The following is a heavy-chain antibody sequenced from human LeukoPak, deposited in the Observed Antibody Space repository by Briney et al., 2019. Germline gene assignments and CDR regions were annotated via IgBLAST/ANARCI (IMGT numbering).Heavy chain of an antibody. CDR2: IYSGGST. V-gene: IGHV3-66*01. Sequence: GGSLRLSCAASGFTVSSNYMSWVRQAPGKGLEGVSVIYSGGSTYYAESVKGRFTISRDNSKNTLYLQMNSLRAEDTAVYYCARDGRDGYNYRAFDIWGQGTMVTVSS. CDR1: GFTVSSNY. J-gene: IGHJ3*02. D-gene: IGHD5-24*01. CDR3: ARDGRDGYNYRAFDI.